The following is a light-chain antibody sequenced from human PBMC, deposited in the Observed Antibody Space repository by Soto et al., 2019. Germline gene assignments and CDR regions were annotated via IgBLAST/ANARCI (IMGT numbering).Light chain of an antibody. CDR1: QSISSW. J-gene: IGKJ1*01. CDR2: DAS. CDR3: QQYNSYSRVWT. V-gene: IGKV1-5*01. Sequence: DIQMTQSPSTLSASVGDRVTITCRASQSISSWLAWYQQKPGKAPKLLIYDASSLESGVPSRFSGSGSGTAFTLTISSLQPDDFATYYCQQYNSYSRVWTFGQGTKVEIK.